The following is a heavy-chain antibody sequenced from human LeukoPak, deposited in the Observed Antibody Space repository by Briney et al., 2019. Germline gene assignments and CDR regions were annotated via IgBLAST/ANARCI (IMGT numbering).Heavy chain of an antibody. CDR1: GLTFSSYA. Sequence: GGSLRLSCAASGLTFSSYAMHWVRQAPGKGLEWVAVISYDGSNKYYADSVKGRFTISRDNSKNTLYLQMNSLRAEDTAVYYCARDSRWTPTPGYYYGMDVWGQGTTVTVSS. D-gene: IGHD3/OR15-3a*01. CDR3: ARDSRWTPTPGYYYGMDV. J-gene: IGHJ6*02. V-gene: IGHV3-30-3*01. CDR2: ISYDGSNK.